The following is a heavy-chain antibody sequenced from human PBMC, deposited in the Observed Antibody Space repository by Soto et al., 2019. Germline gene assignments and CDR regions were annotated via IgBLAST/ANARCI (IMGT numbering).Heavy chain of an antibody. J-gene: IGHJ4*02. CDR3: ARRYGGNFDY. V-gene: IGHV4-34*01. CDR1: GGSFSGYY. CDR2: INHSGYT. D-gene: IGHD3-16*01. Sequence: PSETLSLTCAVYGGSFSGYYWSWIRQPPGKGLEWIGEINHSGYTNYNPSLKSRVTISVDTSKSQFSLKLSSVTAADTAAYYCARRYGGNFDYWGQGTLVTVSS.